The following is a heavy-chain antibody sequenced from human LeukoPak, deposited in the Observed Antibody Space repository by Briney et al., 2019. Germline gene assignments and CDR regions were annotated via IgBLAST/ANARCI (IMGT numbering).Heavy chain of an antibody. CDR1: GYTFTGYC. CDR2: INPNSGGT. V-gene: IGHV1-2*02. D-gene: IGHD3-10*01. CDR3: ARAPPSSHPMVPFDY. Sequence: ASVKVSCKASGYTFTGYCMHWVRQASGQGLEWLGWINPNSGGTNYAQKFQGRVTMTRDTSISTAYMELSRLRSDDTAVYYCARAPPSSHPMVPFDYWGQGTLVTVSS. J-gene: IGHJ4*02.